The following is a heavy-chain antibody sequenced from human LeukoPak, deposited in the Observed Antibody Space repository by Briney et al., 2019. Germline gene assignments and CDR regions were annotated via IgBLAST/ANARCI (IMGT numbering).Heavy chain of an antibody. CDR2: MNPNSGNT. CDR1: GYTFTSYD. J-gene: IGHJ4*02. D-gene: IGHD2-15*01. CDR3: ARLLCSGGSCYFDY. Sequence: GPTVKVSCKASGYTFTSYDINWVRQATGQGLDWMGWMNPNSGNTGYAQKFQGRVTMTRNTSISTAYMELSSLRSEDTAVYYCARLLCSGGSCYFDYWGQGTLVTVSS. V-gene: IGHV1-8*01.